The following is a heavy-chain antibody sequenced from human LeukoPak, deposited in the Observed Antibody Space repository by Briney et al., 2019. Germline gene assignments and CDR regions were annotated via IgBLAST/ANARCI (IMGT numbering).Heavy chain of an antibody. CDR3: ARYYYDSSVLRRDYYYYYMDV. D-gene: IGHD3-22*01. CDR2: IKQDGSEI. V-gene: IGHV3-7*01. CDR1: GFSLSRYW. J-gene: IGHJ6*03. Sequence: PGGSLRLSCEASGFSLSRYWMNWVRQAPGKGLEWVANIKQDGSEIYYVDSVKGRFTISRDNAKNSLYLQMNSLRAEDTAVYYCARYYYDSSVLRRDYYYYYMDVWGKGTTVTVSS.